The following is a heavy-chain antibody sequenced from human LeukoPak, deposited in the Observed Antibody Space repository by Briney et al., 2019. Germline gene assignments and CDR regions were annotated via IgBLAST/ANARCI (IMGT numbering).Heavy chain of an antibody. V-gene: IGHV3-23*01. CDR3: ARAKGSSGYYQLPIDY. J-gene: IGHJ4*02. D-gene: IGHD3-22*01. Sequence: PGGSLRLSCAASGFTSSSYEMNWVRQAPGKGLEWVSGITGGGDTTHHADSVKGRFTIFRDNSKNTLFLQMNSLRVEDTALYYCARAKGSSGYYQLPIDYWGQGVLVTVSS. CDR1: GFTSSSYE. CDR2: ITGGGDTT.